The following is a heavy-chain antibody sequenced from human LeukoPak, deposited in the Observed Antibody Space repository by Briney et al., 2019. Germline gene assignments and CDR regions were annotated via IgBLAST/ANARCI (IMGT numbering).Heavy chain of an antibody. CDR3: ARYDVAQDYFDY. J-gene: IGHJ4*02. Sequence: GGSLRLSCAASGFTVSSNYMSWVRQAPGKGLEWVPVIYSGGSTYYADSVKGRFTISRDNSKNTLFLQMNSLRAEDTAVYYCARYDVAQDYFDYWGQGTLVTVSS. CDR2: IYSGGST. D-gene: IGHD1-1*01. CDR1: GFTVSSNY. V-gene: IGHV3-66*01.